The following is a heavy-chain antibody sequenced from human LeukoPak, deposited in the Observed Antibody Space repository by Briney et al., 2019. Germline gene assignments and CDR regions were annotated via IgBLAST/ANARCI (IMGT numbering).Heavy chain of an antibody. V-gene: IGHV3-48*03. CDR2: ISSSGSTI. Sequence: PGGSLRLSCAASGFTFSSYEMNWVRQAPGKGLEWVSYISSSGSTIYYADSVKGRFTISRDNAKNSLYLQMNSLRAEDTAVYYCARASSTSQYYYYYYYMDVWGKGTTVTISS. J-gene: IGHJ6*03. CDR1: GFTFSSYE. D-gene: IGHD2-2*01. CDR3: ARASSTSQYYYYYYYMDV.